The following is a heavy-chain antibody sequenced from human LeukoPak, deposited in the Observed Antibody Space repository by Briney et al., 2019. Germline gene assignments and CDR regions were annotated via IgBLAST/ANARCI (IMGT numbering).Heavy chain of an antibody. V-gene: IGHV3-33*07. D-gene: IGHD2-21*02. J-gene: IGHJ4*02. CDR2: IWYDGSEK. Sequence: GGSLRLSCAASGFSFSTYAMFWVRQAPGKGLEWVAVIWYDGSEKYYADAVKGRVTISRDNSKSTVYLQMNSLRAEDTAVYYCARSRRDVTAIYFDYWGQGTLVTVSS. CDR3: ARSRRDVTAIYFDY. CDR1: GFSFSTYA.